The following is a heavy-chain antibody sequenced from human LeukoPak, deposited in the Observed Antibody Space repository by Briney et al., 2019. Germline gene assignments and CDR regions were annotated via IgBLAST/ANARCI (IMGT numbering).Heavy chain of an antibody. CDR3: ARGKRGYSYGYKAADYYYYYMDV. V-gene: IGHV4-34*01. J-gene: IGHJ6*03. D-gene: IGHD5-18*01. Sequence: SETLSLTCAVYGGSFSGYYWSWIRQPPGKGLEWTGEINHSGSTNYNPSLKSRVTISVDTSKNQFSLKLSSVTAADTAVYYCARGKRGYSYGYKAADYYYYYMDVWGKGTTVTVSS. CDR2: INHSGST. CDR1: GGSFSGYY.